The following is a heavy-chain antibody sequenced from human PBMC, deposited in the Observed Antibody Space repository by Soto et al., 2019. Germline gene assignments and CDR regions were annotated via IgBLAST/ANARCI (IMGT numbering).Heavy chain of an antibody. Sequence: EVQLLESGGGLVQPGGSLRLSCAASGFTFSAYAMGWVRQAPGKGLEWVSTIHGGGGATHYADSVKGRFTISRDDSKNTLDAQMNSLRAEDTDVYYCAKFEGPLLEYWYLDFWGRGTLVTVSS. V-gene: IGHV3-23*01. CDR3: AKFEGPLLEYWYLDF. D-gene: IGHD1-1*01. CDR1: GFTFSAYA. J-gene: IGHJ2*01. CDR2: IHGGGGAT.